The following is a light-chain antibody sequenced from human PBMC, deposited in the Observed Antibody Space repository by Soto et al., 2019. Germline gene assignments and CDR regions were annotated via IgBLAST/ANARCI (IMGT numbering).Light chain of an antibody. V-gene: IGLV2-14*01. J-gene: IGLJ1*01. Sequence: QSALTQPASVSGSPGQSIAISCTGTSSDVGGYNYVSWHQQHPGKAPKVLISVVSNRPSGVSNRFSGSKSGNTASLTISGLQAEDEADYYCSSYRSGGTFVFGRGTKVT. CDR3: SSYRSGGTFV. CDR2: VVS. CDR1: SSDVGGYNY.